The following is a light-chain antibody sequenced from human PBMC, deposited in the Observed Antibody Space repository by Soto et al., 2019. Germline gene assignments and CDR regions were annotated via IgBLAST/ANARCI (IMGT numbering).Light chain of an antibody. Sequence: DIVMTQSPDSLAVSLGERATINCKSSQNVLNRATDKNYIAWYQQKPGQPPKLLIYWASTRESDVPDRFSGSGSATDFTLTISRLQAGDVAVYFCQKYFNTPLTFGGGTKVEIK. CDR3: QKYFNTPLT. J-gene: IGKJ4*01. CDR2: WAS. CDR1: QNVLNRATDKNY. V-gene: IGKV4-1*01.